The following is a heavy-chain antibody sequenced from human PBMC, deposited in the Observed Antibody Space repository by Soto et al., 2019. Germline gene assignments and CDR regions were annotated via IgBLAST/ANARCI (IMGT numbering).Heavy chain of an antibody. Sequence: QVQLVQSGAEVKKPGASVKVSCKASGYTFTSYDINWVRQATGQGLEWMGWMNPNSGNTGYAQKFQGRVTMTRNTSISTAYMELSSLRSEATAVYYWARVSFIAAAGRRRQYWFDPWGQGTLVTVSS. J-gene: IGHJ5*02. V-gene: IGHV1-8*01. CDR2: MNPNSGNT. CDR1: GYTFTSYD. CDR3: ARVSFIAAAGRRRQYWFDP. D-gene: IGHD6-13*01.